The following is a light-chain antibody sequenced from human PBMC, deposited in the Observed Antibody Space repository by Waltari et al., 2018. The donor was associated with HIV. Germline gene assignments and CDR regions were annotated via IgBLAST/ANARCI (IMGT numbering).Light chain of an antibody. J-gene: IGKJ1*01. CDR3: QQYYSLPWT. V-gene: IGKV4-1*01. CDR1: QKILYSANNKNY. CDR2: WAS. Sequence: DIAMTQSPVTLTVSLGERATINFRYSQKILYSANNKNYLAWYQQKSGHPPKVLFYWASTRESGVPNRFSGSGSGTDFTLTISSVQAEDVAVYYCQQYYSLPWTFGQGTKVEI.